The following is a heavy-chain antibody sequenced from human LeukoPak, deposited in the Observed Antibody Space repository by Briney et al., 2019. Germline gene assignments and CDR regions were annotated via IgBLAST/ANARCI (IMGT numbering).Heavy chain of an antibody. CDR2: IYYSGST. CDR1: GGSISSSSYY. D-gene: IGHD3-9*01. Sequence: SETLSLTCTVSGGSISSSSYYWGWIRQPPGKGLESIGSIYYSGSTYYNPSLKSRVTISVDTSKNQFSLKLSSVTAADTAVYYCASDRLRFFDWCYWGQGTLVTVSS. J-gene: IGHJ4*02. CDR3: ASDRLRFFDWCY. V-gene: IGHV4-39*01.